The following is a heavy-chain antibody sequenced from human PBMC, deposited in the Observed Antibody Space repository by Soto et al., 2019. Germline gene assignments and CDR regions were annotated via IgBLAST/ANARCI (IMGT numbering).Heavy chain of an antibody. V-gene: IGHV2-5*05. CDR1: GFSLSSIALGMG. J-gene: IGHJ4*02. Sequence: QITLKESGPTLVKPTQTLTLTCNFSGFSLSSIALGMGVCWIRQPPGKALEWLALIYWDGDKRYDPSLKSRLTITNDISQSQVLLTMTNMDAVDTGTYYCTHWSMGTRGPIFFDHWGQGALVTVSS. CDR3: THWSMGTRGPIFFDH. CDR2: IYWDGDK. D-gene: IGHD2-8*01.